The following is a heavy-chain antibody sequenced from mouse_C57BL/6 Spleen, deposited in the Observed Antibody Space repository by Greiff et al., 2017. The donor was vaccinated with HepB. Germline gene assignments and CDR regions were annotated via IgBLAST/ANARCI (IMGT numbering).Heavy chain of an antibody. CDR3: ATYGSSEWGY. V-gene: IGHV1-4*01. CDR1: GYTFTSYT. J-gene: IGHJ2*01. CDR2: INPSSGYT. D-gene: IGHD1-1*01. Sequence: VQLQQSGAELARPGASVKMSCKASGYTFTSYTMHWVKQRPGQGLEWIGYINPSSGYTKYNQKFKDKATLTADKSSSTAYMQLSSLTSEDSAVYYCATYGSSEWGYWGQGTTLTVSS.